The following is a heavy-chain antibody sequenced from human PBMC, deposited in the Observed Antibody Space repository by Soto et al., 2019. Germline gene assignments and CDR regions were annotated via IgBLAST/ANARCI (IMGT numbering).Heavy chain of an antibody. CDR3: SRLPLSKYRDSPFDT. V-gene: IGHV3-49*03. CDR2: ISSKRYGGTA. CDR1: GFTFGDYA. J-gene: IGHJ5*02. Sequence: EVQLVESGGGLVQPGRSLGLSCTASGFTFGDYAMTWFRQAPGKGLEWVGFISSKRYGGTAEYATSVKGRFTISRDDSKSIAYLQMNSLKTEDTAVYFCSRLPLSKYRDSPFDTWGQGTLVIVSS. D-gene: IGHD5-12*01.